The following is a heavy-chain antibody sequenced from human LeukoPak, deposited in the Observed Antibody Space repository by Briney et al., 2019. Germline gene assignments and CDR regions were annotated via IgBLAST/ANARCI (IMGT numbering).Heavy chain of an antibody. CDR2: IYPRGST. Sequence: SDTLPLTYTVSGGPLSSYYWSWIRQPAGKGLECIGRIYPRGSTNYNPSLKSRVTMSVDTSKNQFSLKLSSVTAADTAVYYCARDGNYDSSGYLSKDAFDIWGQETMVTVSS. J-gene: IGHJ3*02. CDR3: ARDGNYDSSGYLSKDAFDI. V-gene: IGHV4-4*07. CDR1: GGPLSSYY. D-gene: IGHD3-22*01.